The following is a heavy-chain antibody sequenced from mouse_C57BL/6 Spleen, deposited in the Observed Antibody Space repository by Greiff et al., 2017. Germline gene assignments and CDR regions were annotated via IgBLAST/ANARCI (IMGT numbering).Heavy chain of an antibody. Sequence: QVQLQQPGAELVKPGASVTMSCKASGYTFTSYWLTWVKQRPGQGLEWIGDIYPGSGSTNYNEKFKSKATLTVDTSSSTAYMQLSSLTSEDSAVYYCARERDYGNPFDYWGQGTTLTVSS. CDR3: ARERDYGNPFDY. CDR2: IYPGSGST. D-gene: IGHD2-1*01. J-gene: IGHJ2*01. V-gene: IGHV1-55*01. CDR1: GYTFTSYW.